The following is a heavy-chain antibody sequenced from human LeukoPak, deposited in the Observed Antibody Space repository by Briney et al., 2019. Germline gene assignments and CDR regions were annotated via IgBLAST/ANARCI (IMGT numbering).Heavy chain of an antibody. J-gene: IGHJ3*02. Sequence: GGSLRLSCAASGFTFSDYYMSWIRQAPGKGLEWVSYISSSSSYIYYADSVKGRFTISRDNARNSLYLQMNSLRAEDTAVYYCARARGQDTAMVAGAFDIWGQGTMVTVSS. CDR1: GFTFSDYY. V-gene: IGHV3-11*06. CDR2: ISSSSSYI. CDR3: ARARGQDTAMVAGAFDI. D-gene: IGHD5-18*01.